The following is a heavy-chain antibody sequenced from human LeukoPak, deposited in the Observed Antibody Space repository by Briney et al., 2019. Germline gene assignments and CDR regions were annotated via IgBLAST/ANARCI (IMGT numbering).Heavy chain of an antibody. V-gene: IGHV3-7*01. J-gene: IGHJ5*02. Sequence: GGSLRLSCAGSGFTFRSYWMNWVRQAPGKGLEWLAIIKQDGTEKHYKGSVEGRFTISRDNAKNSLHLQMNSLRAEDTAVCYCAGGSGYLITSWGQGTLDTVSS. CDR2: IKQDGTEK. CDR3: AGGSGYLITS. D-gene: IGHD3-9*01. CDR1: GFTFRSYW.